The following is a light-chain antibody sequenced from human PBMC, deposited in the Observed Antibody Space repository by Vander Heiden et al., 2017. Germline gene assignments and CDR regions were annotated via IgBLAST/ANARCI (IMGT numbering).Light chain of an antibody. CDR2: EDN. V-gene: IGLV6-57*01. CDR1: SGSIASNY. J-gene: IGLJ2*01. Sequence: NFMLTQPHSVSESPGTTVTISCTRSSGSIASNYVQWYQQRPGSSPTTVIYEDNQRPSGVPDRFSGSIDSSSNSASLTISGLKTEDEADYYCQYYDSSNQVFGGGTKLTVL. CDR3: QYYDSSNQV.